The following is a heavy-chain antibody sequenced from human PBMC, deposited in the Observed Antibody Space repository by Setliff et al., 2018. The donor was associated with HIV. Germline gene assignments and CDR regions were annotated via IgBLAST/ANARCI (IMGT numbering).Heavy chain of an antibody. V-gene: IGHV3-30*05. J-gene: IGHJ6*02. CDR1: GFTFEDYG. D-gene: IGHD3-10*01. Sequence: GGSLRLSCAVSGFTFEDYGMSWVRQAPGKGLEWVAVMSYDGNNKYYADSVKGRFTISRDNSKDTLFLQMNSLRPEDTAVYYCARDKWFGDLGYYYGMDVWGQGTTVTVSS. CDR3: ARDKWFGDLGYYYGMDV. CDR2: MSYDGNNK.